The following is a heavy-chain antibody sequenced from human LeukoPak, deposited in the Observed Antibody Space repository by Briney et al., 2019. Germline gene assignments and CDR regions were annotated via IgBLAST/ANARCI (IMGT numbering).Heavy chain of an antibody. Sequence: GGSLRLSCAASGFTFSSYWMHWVRQAPGKGLVWVSRVNSDGSSTTYADSVKGRFTISRDNAKNTLYLQMNSLRAEDTAVYYCARWGLQNYYYYYMDVWGKGTTVTVSS. V-gene: IGHV3-74*01. CDR2: VNSDGSST. J-gene: IGHJ6*03. CDR1: GFTFSSYW. CDR3: ARWGLQNYYYYYMDV. D-gene: IGHD4-11*01.